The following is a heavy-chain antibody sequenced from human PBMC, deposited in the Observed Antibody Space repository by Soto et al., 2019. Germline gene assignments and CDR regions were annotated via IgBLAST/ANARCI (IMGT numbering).Heavy chain of an antibody. Sequence: EVQLVESGGGLVKPGGSLRLSCAASGFTFSTYSMNWVRQALGKGLEWVSSISSSSIYIYYAASVQGRFTISRDNAKNSLYLQMNSLRAEDTAVYYCARDRGGDLKAFDIRGQGTMVTVSS. D-gene: IGHD3-10*01. CDR1: GFTFSTYS. CDR3: ARDRGGDLKAFDI. V-gene: IGHV3-21*01. J-gene: IGHJ3*02. CDR2: ISSSSIYI.